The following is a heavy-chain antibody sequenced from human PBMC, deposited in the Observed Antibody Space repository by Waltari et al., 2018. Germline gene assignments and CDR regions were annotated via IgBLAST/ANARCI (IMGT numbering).Heavy chain of an antibody. J-gene: IGHJ4*02. CDR3: ARRGRTTLSYYFDY. Sequence: QVPLQESGTGLVKPSQTLSLTCTVSGGSIISGDSYWSWIRQPPGKGLEWIGYIYFSGSTYYNPSLKSRVTISVDTSKNQFSLKLNSVTAADTAVYYCARRGRTTLSYYFDYWGQGTLVTVSS. V-gene: IGHV4-30-4*08. CDR2: IYFSGST. D-gene: IGHD4-4*01. CDR1: GGSIISGDSY.